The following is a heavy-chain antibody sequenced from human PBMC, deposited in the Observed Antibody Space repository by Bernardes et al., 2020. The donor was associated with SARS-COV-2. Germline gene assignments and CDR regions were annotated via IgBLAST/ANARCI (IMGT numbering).Heavy chain of an antibody. Sequence: AQVKVSCKASGYTFASNGISWVRQAPGQGLEWMGWISAYNGNTNYAQKLQGGVTMTTDTSTSTAYMELRSLRSDDTAVYYCARAVRRITIFGVVTYFDYWGQGTLVTVSS. J-gene: IGHJ4*02. D-gene: IGHD3-3*01. V-gene: IGHV1-18*04. CDR1: GYTFASNG. CDR2: ISAYNGNT. CDR3: ARAVRRITIFGVVTYFDY.